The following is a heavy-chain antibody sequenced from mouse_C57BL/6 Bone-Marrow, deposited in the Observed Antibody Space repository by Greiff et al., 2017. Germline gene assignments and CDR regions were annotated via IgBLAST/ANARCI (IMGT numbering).Heavy chain of an antibody. J-gene: IGHJ4*01. Sequence: EVMLVESGGGLVQPGGSLKLSCAASGFTFSDYGMAWVRQAPRRGPVWVAFISNWAYSINYADTVTGRFTISRENTKNTLYLEMSSLRSEDTAMYYCARNPYYYAMDYWGQGTSVTVSS. CDR3: ARNPYYYAMDY. CDR2: ISNWAYSI. V-gene: IGHV5-15*01. CDR1: GFTFSDYG.